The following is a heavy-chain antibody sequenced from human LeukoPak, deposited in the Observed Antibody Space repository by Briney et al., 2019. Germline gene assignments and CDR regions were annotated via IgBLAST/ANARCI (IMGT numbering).Heavy chain of an antibody. V-gene: IGHV3-21*06. CDR3: ARGLGCGGDCYHDY. D-gene: IGHD2-21*02. CDR2: ISSGSSYI. Sequence: PGGSLRLSCAASGFTFSRYSMNWVRQAPGKGLEWVSSISSGSSYIYYADSVKGRFTISRDNAKNSLYLQMNSLRAEDTAVYYCARGLGCGGDCYHDYWGQGTLVTVSS. CDR1: GFTFSRYS. J-gene: IGHJ4*02.